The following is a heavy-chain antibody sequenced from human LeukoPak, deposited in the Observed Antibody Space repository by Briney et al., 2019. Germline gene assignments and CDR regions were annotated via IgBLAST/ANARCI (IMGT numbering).Heavy chain of an antibody. V-gene: IGHV4-34*01. Sequence: SETLSLTCAVYGGPFSGYYWSWIRQPPGKGLEWIGEINHSGSTNYNPSLKSRVTISVDTSKNQFSLKLSSVTAADTAVYYCARGRGYSSSSGWFDPWGQGTLVTVSS. CDR2: INHSGST. CDR1: GGPFSGYY. J-gene: IGHJ5*02. CDR3: ARGRGYSSSSGWFDP. D-gene: IGHD6-6*01.